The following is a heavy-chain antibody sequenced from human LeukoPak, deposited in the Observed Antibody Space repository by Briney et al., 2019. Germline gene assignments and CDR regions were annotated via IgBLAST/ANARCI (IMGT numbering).Heavy chain of an antibody. CDR3: ARVSPLLDY. Sequence: SETLSLTCTVSGGSISSSSYYWGWIRQPPGKGLEWIGSIYYSGSTYYNPSLKSRVTISVDTSKNQFSLKLSSVTAADTAVYYCARVSPLLDYWGQGTLVTVSS. J-gene: IGHJ4*02. CDR2: IYYSGST. V-gene: IGHV4-39*01. CDR1: GGSISSSSYY. D-gene: IGHD2-21*02.